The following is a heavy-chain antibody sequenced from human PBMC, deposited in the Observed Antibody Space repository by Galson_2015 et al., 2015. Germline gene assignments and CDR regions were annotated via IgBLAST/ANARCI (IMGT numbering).Heavy chain of an antibody. Sequence: SLRLSCAASGFTFGDAWMSWVRQAPGKGLEWVGRIKGKIDGGTKDYAAPVKGRFSISRDDSRNTLYLHMSSLKTEDTGTYYCTTDPSSPEHFDCWGQGTPVFVSS. J-gene: IGHJ4*02. CDR3: TTDPSSPEHFDC. CDR1: GFTFGDAW. CDR2: IKGKIDGGTK. V-gene: IGHV3-15*01. D-gene: IGHD6-13*01.